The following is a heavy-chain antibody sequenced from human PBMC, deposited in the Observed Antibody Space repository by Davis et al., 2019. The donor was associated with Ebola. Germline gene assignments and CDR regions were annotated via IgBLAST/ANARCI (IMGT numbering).Heavy chain of an antibody. CDR2: IRSKAYGGTT. Sequence: GESLKISCTASGFTFGDYAMSWFRQAPGKGLEWVGFIRSKAYGGTTEYAASVKGRFTISRDDSKSIAYLQMNSLKTEDTAVYYCTSHEDYYYYMDVWGKGTTVTVSS. J-gene: IGHJ6*03. V-gene: IGHV3-49*03. CDR3: TSHEDYYYYMDV. CDR1: GFTFGDYA.